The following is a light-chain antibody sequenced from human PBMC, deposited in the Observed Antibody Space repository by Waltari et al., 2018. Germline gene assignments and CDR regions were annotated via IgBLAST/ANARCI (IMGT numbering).Light chain of an antibody. J-gene: IGLJ3*02. CDR3: CSYAGSYTFWV. CDR1: SSDVGGDNY. CDR2: DVS. Sequence: QSALTQPRSVSGSPGQSVTISCTGTSSDVGGDNYVSWYQQPPGQAPKLMIYDVSKRPSGVPDRFSGSKSGNTASLTISGLQAEDEADYYCCSYAGSYTFWVFGGGTKLTVL. V-gene: IGLV2-11*01.